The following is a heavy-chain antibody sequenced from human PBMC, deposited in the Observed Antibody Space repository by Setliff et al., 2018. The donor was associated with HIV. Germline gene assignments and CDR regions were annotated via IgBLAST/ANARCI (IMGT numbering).Heavy chain of an antibody. Sequence: ASVKVSCKVSGGTLGSYAINWVRQAAGQGLEWMGWMNPSSGNTGFAEKFQGRVTMTRNTSISTAYMELSSLRSDDTAVYYCAREDSEPAAFYYYFMDVWGKGTTVTVSS. CDR2: MNPSSGNT. D-gene: IGHD2-2*01. V-gene: IGHV1-8*01. CDR1: GGTLGSYA. J-gene: IGHJ6*03. CDR3: AREDSEPAAFYYYFMDV.